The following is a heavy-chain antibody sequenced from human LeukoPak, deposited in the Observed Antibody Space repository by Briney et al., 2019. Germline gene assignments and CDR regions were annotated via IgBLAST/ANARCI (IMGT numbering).Heavy chain of an antibody. CDR1: GGSISSSSYY. CDR2: IYYSGST. Sequence: SETLSLTCTVSGGSISSSSYYWGWIRQPPGKGLEWIGSIYYSGSTYYNPSLKSRVTVSVDTSKNQFSLKLSSVTAADTAVYYCARDLQYFDYWGQGTLVTVSS. J-gene: IGHJ4*02. CDR3: ARDLQYFDY. V-gene: IGHV4-39*07.